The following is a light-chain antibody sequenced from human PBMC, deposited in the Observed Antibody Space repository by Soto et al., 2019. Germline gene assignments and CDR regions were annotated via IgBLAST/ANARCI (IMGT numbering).Light chain of an antibody. CDR3: SSFAGGGNPVL. V-gene: IGLV2-8*01. CDR2: EVT. CDR1: SSAVGGYNY. J-gene: IGLJ2*01. Sequence: QSALTQPPSASGSLGQSVTISCTGTSSAVGGYNYVSWHQQHPGKPPKVMIYEVTKRPPGVPDRFSGSKSGNTASLTVSGLQAEDEADYYCSSFAGGGNPVLLGGGTKLTVL.